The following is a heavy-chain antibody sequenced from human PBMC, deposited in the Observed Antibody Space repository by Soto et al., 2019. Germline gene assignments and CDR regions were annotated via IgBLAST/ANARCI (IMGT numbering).Heavy chain of an antibody. CDR2: ISDDGRND. Sequence: QVHLVESGGGVVQPGRSLRLSCEASGFTFNSYPIHWVRQAPGKGLEWVAVISDDGRNDYYGDSVRGRFTISRDNSKNTVYLQMNSLTPEDTAVYYCARDPYFDYCGQGTLVTVSS. V-gene: IGHV3-30*04. CDR1: GFTFNSYP. CDR3: ARDPYFDY. J-gene: IGHJ4*02.